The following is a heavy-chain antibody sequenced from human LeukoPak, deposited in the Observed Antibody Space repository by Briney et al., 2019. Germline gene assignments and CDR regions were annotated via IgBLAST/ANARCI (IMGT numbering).Heavy chain of an antibody. D-gene: IGHD2-2*02. CDR1: GGTFSSYT. Sequence: SVKVSCKASGGTFSSYTISWVRQAPGQGLEWMGRIIPILGIANYAQKFQGRVTITADKSTSTAYMELSSLRSEDTAVYYCAECSSTSCYTGGGFDYWGQGTLVTVST. J-gene: IGHJ4*02. CDR3: AECSSTSCYTGGGFDY. CDR2: IIPILGIA. V-gene: IGHV1-69*02.